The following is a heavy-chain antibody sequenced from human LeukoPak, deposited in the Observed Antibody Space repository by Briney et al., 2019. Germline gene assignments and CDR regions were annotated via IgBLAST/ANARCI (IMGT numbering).Heavy chain of an antibody. CDR3: SRGGGYNTFDY. J-gene: IGHJ4*02. CDR2: IFYTGST. Sequence: SETLSLTCTVSGGSISGYYWSWIRQPPGKGLEWIGFIFYTGSTNYNPSLKSRVTISVDTSKNQFSLRLSSVTAADTAVYSCSRGGGYNTFDYWGQGTLVTVSS. V-gene: IGHV4-59*01. CDR1: GGSISGYY. D-gene: IGHD5-24*01.